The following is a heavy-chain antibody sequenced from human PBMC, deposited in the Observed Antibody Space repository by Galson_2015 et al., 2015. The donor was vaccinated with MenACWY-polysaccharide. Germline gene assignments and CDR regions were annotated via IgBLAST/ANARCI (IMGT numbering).Heavy chain of an antibody. CDR2: ISAGNGRT. V-gene: IGHV1-3*01. Sequence: SVKVSCKAYGYIFTNYAMHWVRQAPGQSFEWMGRISAGNGRTEYSQKFQGRVTITRDTSASTAYMEVSSLRSEDTAVYYCARDSENLDYWGQGTLVTVSS. J-gene: IGHJ4*02. CDR1: GYIFTNYA. CDR3: ARDSENLDY. D-gene: IGHD6-19*01.